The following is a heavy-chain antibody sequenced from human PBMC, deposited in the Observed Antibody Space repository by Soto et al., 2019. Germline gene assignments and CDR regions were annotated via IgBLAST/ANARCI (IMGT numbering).Heavy chain of an antibody. Sequence: SETLSLTCAVSGGSICSANWWTWVRQPPGKGLEWIGEVYRSGNINSNPSLKSRVTISLDTSRNQFSLKLSSVTAADTAIYYCARANYCSNTSCHVEYSGQGTLVTVSS. J-gene: IGHJ4*02. CDR3: ARANYCSNTSCHVEY. D-gene: IGHD2-2*01. CDR2: VYRSGNI. V-gene: IGHV4-4*02. CDR1: GGSICSANW.